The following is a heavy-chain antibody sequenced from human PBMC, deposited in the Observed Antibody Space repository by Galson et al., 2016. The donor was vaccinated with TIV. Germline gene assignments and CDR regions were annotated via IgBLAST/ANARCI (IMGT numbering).Heavy chain of an antibody. J-gene: IGHJ3*02. D-gene: IGHD1/OR15-1a*01. V-gene: IGHV1-2*04. Sequence: SVKVSCKASGGTFISYPISWVRQAPGQGLEWMGWINPNSGGTMYARKFQGWVTMTRDTSITTAYMELSRLKSDDTAVYYCAKIGQEHDAFDIWGQGTMVTVFS. CDR3: AKIGQEHDAFDI. CDR1: GGTFISYP. CDR2: INPNSGGT.